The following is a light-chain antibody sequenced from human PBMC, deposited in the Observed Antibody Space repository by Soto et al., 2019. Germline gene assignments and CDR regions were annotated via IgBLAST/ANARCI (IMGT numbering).Light chain of an antibody. CDR3: QQYGSSPVT. CDR1: QSVSSSY. CDR2: GAS. V-gene: IGKV3-20*01. J-gene: IGKJ1*01. Sequence: EIGLTQSPGTLSLSPGKRAPLSSRASQSVSSSYLAWYQQKPGQAPRLLIYGASSRATGIPDRFSGNGSGTDFTLTISRLEPEDFAVYYCQQYGSSPVTFGQGTKVEIK.